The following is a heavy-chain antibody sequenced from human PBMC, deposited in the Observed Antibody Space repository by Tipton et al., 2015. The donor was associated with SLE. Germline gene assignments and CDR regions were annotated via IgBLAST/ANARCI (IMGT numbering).Heavy chain of an antibody. J-gene: IGHJ3*02. CDR2: IYHSGST. V-gene: IGHV4-38-2*01. CDR1: GYSISSGYY. Sequence: TLSLTCAVSGYSISSGYYWGWIRQPPGKGLEWIGSIYHSGSTYYNPSLKSRVTISVDTSKNQFSLKLSSVTAADTAVYYCARRGGGPRVGAFDIWGQGTMVTVSS. CDR3: ARRGGGPRVGAFDI. D-gene: IGHD3-16*01.